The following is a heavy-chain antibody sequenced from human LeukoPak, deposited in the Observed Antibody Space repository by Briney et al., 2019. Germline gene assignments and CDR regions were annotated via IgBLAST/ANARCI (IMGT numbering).Heavy chain of an antibody. Sequence: GASVKVSCKASGYTFTSYDINWVRQATGQGLEWMGWMNPKSGNTGYAQKFQGRVTMTRNTSISTAYMELSSLRSEDTAVYYCATTLRYFDWSEFDYWGQGTLVTVSS. V-gene: IGHV1-8*01. J-gene: IGHJ4*02. CDR2: MNPKSGNT. CDR1: GYTFTSYD. CDR3: ATTLRYFDWSEFDY. D-gene: IGHD3-9*01.